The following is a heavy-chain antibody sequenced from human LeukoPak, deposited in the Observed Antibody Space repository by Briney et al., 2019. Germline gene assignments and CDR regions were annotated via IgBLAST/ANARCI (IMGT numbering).Heavy chain of an antibody. D-gene: IGHD3-10*01. V-gene: IGHV4-61*01. Sequence: SETLSLTCTVSGGSISSSSYYWSWIRQPPGKGLEWIGYIYYIGSTNYNPSLKSRVTISVDTSKNQFSLKLSSVTAADTAVYYCATRKYYGSGSYESPSWFDPWGQGTLVTVSS. J-gene: IGHJ5*02. CDR3: ATRKYYGSGSYESPSWFDP. CDR2: IYYIGST. CDR1: GGSISSSSYY.